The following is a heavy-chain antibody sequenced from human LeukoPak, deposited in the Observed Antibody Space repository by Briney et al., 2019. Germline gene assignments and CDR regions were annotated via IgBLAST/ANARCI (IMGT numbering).Heavy chain of an antibody. CDR1: GFTFSSYA. CDR3: AKDPYSSAWLSRDWFDP. D-gene: IGHD6-25*01. Sequence: GGSLRLSCAASGFTFSSYAMSWVRQAPGKGLEWVSAISGNGGYTYYADSVKGRFTISRDNSKNTLYLQMNSLRAEDTAVYYCAKDPYSSAWLSRDWFDPWGQGTLVTVSS. J-gene: IGHJ5*02. V-gene: IGHV3-23*01. CDR2: ISGNGGYT.